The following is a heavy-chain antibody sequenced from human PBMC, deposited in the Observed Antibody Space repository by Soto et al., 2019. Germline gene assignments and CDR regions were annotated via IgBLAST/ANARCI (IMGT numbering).Heavy chain of an antibody. J-gene: IGHJ3*02. D-gene: IGHD5-12*01. CDR3: RRDPIVVSGYDAFDI. V-gene: IGHV3-21*01. CDR2: ISSSSSYI. CDR1: GFTFSSYS. Sequence: GGSLRLSCAASGFTFSSYSMNWVRQAPGKGLEWVSYISSSSSYIYYADSVKGRFTISRDNAKNSLYLQMNSLRAEDTAVYYCRRDPIVVSGYDAFDIWGQGTMVTVSS.